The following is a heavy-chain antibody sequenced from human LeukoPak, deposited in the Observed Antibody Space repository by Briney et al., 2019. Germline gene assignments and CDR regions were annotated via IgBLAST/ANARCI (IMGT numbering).Heavy chain of an antibody. CDR1: GFTFSSYA. Sequence: GGSLRLSCAASGFTFSSYAMSWVRQAPGKGLEWVSAISGSGGSTYYADSVKGRFTISRDNSKNTLYLQMNSLRAEDTAVYYCAKDVLRFLEWLSGGRYGMDVWGQGTTVTVYS. CDR3: AKDVLRFLEWLSGGRYGMDV. CDR2: ISGSGGST. D-gene: IGHD3-3*01. J-gene: IGHJ6*02. V-gene: IGHV3-23*01.